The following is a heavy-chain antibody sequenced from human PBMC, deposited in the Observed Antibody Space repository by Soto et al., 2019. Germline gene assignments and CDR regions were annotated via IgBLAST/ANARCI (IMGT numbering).Heavy chain of an antibody. V-gene: IGHV3-53*01. Sequence: GGSLRLSCAASGFTVSSNYMTWVRQAPGKGLEWVSVIYSGGSTYYADSVKGPFTISRDNSKSTVYLELNNLSAEDTAVYHCAKNQGFELVPLATVDWFDPWGQGSVVTAPQ. D-gene: IGHD3-9*01. J-gene: IGHJ5*02. CDR1: GFTVSSNY. CDR3: AKNQGFELVPLATVDWFDP. CDR2: IYSGGST.